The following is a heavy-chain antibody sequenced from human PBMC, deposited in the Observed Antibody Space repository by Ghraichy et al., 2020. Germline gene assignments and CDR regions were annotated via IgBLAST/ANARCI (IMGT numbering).Heavy chain of an antibody. CDR3: ARAQQLGNNWFDP. V-gene: IGHV4-59*01. Sequence: GSLRLSCTVSGGSIISYYWSWIRQPPGKGLEWIGYIYYSGSTNYNPSLKSRVTISVDTSKNQFSLKLSSVTAADTAVYYCARAQQLGNNWFDPWGQGTLVTVSS. J-gene: IGHJ5*02. CDR2: IYYSGST. CDR1: GGSIISYY. D-gene: IGHD6-13*01.